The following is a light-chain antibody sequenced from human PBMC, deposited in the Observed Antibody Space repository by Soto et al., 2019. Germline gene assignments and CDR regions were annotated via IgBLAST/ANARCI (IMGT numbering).Light chain of an antibody. CDR1: QSPVYSDGNTY. Sequence: EIVMTQTPLSLPVTLGQPASISCRSSQSPVYSDGNTYLSWLQQRPGQPPRLLIYKISNRISGVTDSFSGSGAGTDFTLKISRVEAEDVGISYFMQAAQFPPSFVQGTKLEIK. V-gene: IGKV2-24*01. CDR3: MQAAQFPPS. J-gene: IGKJ2*03. CDR2: KIS.